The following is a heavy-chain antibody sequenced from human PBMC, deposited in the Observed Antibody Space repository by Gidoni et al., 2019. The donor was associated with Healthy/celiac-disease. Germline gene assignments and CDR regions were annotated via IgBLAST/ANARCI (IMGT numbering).Heavy chain of an antibody. Sequence: QVQLQQWGAGLLKPSETLSLTCALYGGSFSGYYWSWIRQPPGKGLEWIGEINHSGSTNYNPSLKSRVTIAVDTSKNQFSLKLSFVTAADTAVYYCARGRTSYDFWSGYTRSYWYFDLWGRGTLVTVSS. CDR2: INHSGST. V-gene: IGHV4-34*01. J-gene: IGHJ2*01. CDR1: GGSFSGYY. D-gene: IGHD3-3*01. CDR3: ARGRTSYDFWSGYTRSYWYFDL.